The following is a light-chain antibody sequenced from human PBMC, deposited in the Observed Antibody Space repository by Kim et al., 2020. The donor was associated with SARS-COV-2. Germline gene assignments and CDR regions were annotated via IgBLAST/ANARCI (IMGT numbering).Light chain of an antibody. CDR1: QDIANS. CDR2: AAS. CDR3: QKYNSAPWT. V-gene: IGKV1-27*01. Sequence: ASVGDRVTITGRASQDIANSLAWYQQKPGKVPKVLIYAASTLQSGVPSRFSGSGSGTEFTLTIGSLQTEDVATYYCQKYNSAPWTFGPGTKVDIK. J-gene: IGKJ1*01.